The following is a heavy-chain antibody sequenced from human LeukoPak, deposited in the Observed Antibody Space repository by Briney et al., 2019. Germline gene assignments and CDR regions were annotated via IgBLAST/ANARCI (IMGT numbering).Heavy chain of an antibody. V-gene: IGHV4-61*02. J-gene: IGHJ4*02. D-gene: IGHD2-21*02. CDR3: AREGGGYCGGDCYSYYFDY. CDR1: GGSISSGSYY. CDR2: IYTSGST. Sequence: SETLSLTCTVSGGSISSGSYYWSWIRQPAGKGLEWIGRIYTSGSTNYNPSLKSRVTISVDTSKNQFSLKLSSVTAADTAVYYCAREGGGYCGGDCYSYYFDYWGRGTLVTVSS.